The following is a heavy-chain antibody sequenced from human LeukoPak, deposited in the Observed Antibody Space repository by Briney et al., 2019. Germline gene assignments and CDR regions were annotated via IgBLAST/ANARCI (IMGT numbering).Heavy chain of an antibody. Sequence: GVPLRLSCAASGLIFSCYGMHWLRQAPGKGLEGVAFIRYDGSNKYYADSVKGRFTISRDNSKNTLYLQMNSLRAEDTAVYYCAKDLRYYDYVWGSPLDYWGQGTLVTVSS. CDR2: IRYDGSNK. CDR1: GLIFSCYG. V-gene: IGHV3-30*02. D-gene: IGHD3-16*01. CDR3: AKDLRYYDYVWGSPLDY. J-gene: IGHJ4*02.